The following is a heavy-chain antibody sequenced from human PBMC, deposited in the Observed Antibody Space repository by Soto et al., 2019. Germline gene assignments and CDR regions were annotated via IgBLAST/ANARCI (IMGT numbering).Heavy chain of an antibody. Sequence: EVQLLESGGGLVQPGGSLRLSCAASGFSFTTYSMSWVRQAPGKGLEWVSTISNSRGTTYYADSVKGRFTISRDISKTTLHLLTNGLSAEATALYYCAKTYYYASGSSYVADKWGEGTVVTVSS. CDR2: ISNSRGTT. CDR1: GFSFTTYS. V-gene: IGHV3-23*01. J-gene: IGHJ4*02. CDR3: AKTYYYASGSSYVADK. D-gene: IGHD3-10*01.